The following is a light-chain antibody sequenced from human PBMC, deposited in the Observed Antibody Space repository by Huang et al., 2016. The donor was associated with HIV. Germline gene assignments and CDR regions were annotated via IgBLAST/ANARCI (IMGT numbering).Light chain of an antibody. CDR3: QQRSNWPLFT. Sequence: EIVLTQSPATLSWSPGERATLSCKASRSVSSSLAWYQQKPGQAPRLLIYDTSNRATGIPARFRGSESGTDFTLTISSLEPEDFAVYYCQQRSNWPLFTFGPGTKVDIK. V-gene: IGKV3-11*01. CDR1: RSVSSS. J-gene: IGKJ3*01. CDR2: DTS.